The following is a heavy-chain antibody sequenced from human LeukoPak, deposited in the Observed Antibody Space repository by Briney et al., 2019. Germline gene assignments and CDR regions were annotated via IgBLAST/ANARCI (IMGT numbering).Heavy chain of an antibody. V-gene: IGHV1-69*13. J-gene: IGHJ4*02. CDR2: LIPMFGTV. CDR3: ASYDSSGNYYVGKAFDY. D-gene: IGHD3-22*01. Sequence: SVKVSCKASGGAFSSYAISWVRQAPGQGLEWMGGLIPMFGTVNYAQKFQGRVTITADESTSTAYMELSSLRSEDTAVYYCASYDSSGNYYVGKAFDYWGQGTLVTVSS. CDR1: GGAFSSYA.